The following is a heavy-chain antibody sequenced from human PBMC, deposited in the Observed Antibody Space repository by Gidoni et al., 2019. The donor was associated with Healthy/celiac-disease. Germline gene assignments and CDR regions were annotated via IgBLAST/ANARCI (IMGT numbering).Heavy chain of an antibody. Sequence: QVQLQESGPGLVKPSETLSLTCTVSGGSISSFYWGGIRQPPGKGLEWIGYIYSSGSTNYNPSLKSRLTMSVDTSKSQFSLNLSSVTAADTAVYFCARGASRRYFDYWGQGTLVTVSS. CDR1: GGSISSFY. CDR3: ARGASRRYFDY. D-gene: IGHD2-21*01. J-gene: IGHJ4*02. CDR2: IYSSGST. V-gene: IGHV4-59*01.